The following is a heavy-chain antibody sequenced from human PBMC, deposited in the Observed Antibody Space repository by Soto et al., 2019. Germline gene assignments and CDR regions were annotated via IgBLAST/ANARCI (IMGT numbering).Heavy chain of an antibody. CDR2: INHSGST. CDR3: ARTGYDFWSGYYTGLFY. D-gene: IGHD3-3*01. J-gene: IGHJ4*02. V-gene: IGHV4-34*01. CDR1: GGSFSGYY. Sequence: TSETLSLTCAVYGGSFSGYYWSWIRQPPGKGLEWIGEINHSGSTNYNPSLKSRVTISVDTSKNQFSLKLSSVTAADTAVYYCARTGYDFWSGYYTGLFYWGQGTLVTVSS.